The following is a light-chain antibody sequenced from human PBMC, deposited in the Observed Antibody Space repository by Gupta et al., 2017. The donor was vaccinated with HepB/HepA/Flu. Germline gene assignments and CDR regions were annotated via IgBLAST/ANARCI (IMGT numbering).Light chain of an antibody. J-gene: IGKJ2*04. CDR2: AAS. CDR3: QQSDSTPCS. Sequence: DIQMTQSPSSLSASVGDRVTITCRASQSMSSYLNWYQQKPGKAPKLLIYAASSLQSGVPSRFSGSGSGTDFTLTISRLQPEDFATYYCQQSDSTPCSFGQGTKLEIK. CDR1: QSMSSY. V-gene: IGKV1-39*01.